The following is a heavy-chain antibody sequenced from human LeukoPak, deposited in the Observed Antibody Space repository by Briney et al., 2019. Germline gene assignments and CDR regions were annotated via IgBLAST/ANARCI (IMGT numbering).Heavy chain of an antibody. D-gene: IGHD3-16*01. CDR1: GGSISSYY. CDR3: SGFAGAGLAMIGGYFQH. CDR2: IYERGST. J-gene: IGHJ1*01. Sequence: PSXTLSXXCTVAGGSISSYYWSWVRQPPGKGLEWIGYIYERGSTNYNTSLKSGVTISVKRSKNQFSLRRNYVHAANTAVYYGSGFAGAGLAMIGGYFQHWGQGSLVTVSS. V-gene: IGHV4-59*01.